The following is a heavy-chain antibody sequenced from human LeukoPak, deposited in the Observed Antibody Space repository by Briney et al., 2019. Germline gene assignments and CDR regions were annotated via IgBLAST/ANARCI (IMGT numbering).Heavy chain of an antibody. Sequence: GGSLRLSCAASGFTFSDHNIDWVRQAPGKGLEWVGRTRNKAESYKTEYAASVKGRFTISRDDSKKSLYLQMNSLKTEDTAVYYCARESSIFGVVARSYMDVWGKGTTVTVSS. D-gene: IGHD3-3*01. CDR2: TRNKAESYKT. CDR1: GFTFSDHN. CDR3: ARESSIFGVVARSYMDV. J-gene: IGHJ6*03. V-gene: IGHV3-72*01.